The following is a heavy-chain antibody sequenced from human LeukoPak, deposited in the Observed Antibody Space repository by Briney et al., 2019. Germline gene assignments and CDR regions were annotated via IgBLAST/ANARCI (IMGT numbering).Heavy chain of an antibody. Sequence: PGGSLRLSCAASGFTFSGYSLNWVRQAPGKGLDWVSYISGSSYTIYYADSVKGRFTISRDNSKNTLWLQMNSLRVEDTAVYFCARGSGWPQNWFDPWGQGTLVTVSS. CDR3: ARGSGWPQNWFDP. J-gene: IGHJ5*02. V-gene: IGHV3-48*01. CDR2: ISGSSYTI. CDR1: GFTFSGYS. D-gene: IGHD6-19*01.